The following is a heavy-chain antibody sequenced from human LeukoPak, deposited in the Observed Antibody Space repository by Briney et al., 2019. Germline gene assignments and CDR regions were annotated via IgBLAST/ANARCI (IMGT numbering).Heavy chain of an antibody. J-gene: IGHJ5*02. CDR1: GGSISSGGYY. D-gene: IGHD6-13*01. CDR3: ARDVRQTGIAAAGTKWFDP. CDR2: IYYSGST. V-gene: IGHV4-31*03. Sequence: PSQTLSLTCTVSGGSISSGGYYWSWIRQHPGKGLEWIGYIYYSGSTYYNPSLKSRVTISVDTSKNQFSLKLSSVTAADTAVYYCARDVRQTGIAAAGTKWFDPWGQGTLVTVSS.